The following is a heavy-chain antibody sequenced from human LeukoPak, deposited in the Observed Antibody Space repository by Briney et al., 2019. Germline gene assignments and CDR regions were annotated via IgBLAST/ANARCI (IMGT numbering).Heavy chain of an antibody. CDR2: ISGSNGNT. CDR1: GFTFSSYT. CDR3: AKDLYTNTWGWFDP. Sequence: PGGSLRLSCAASGFTFSSYTMSWVRQAPGKGLEWVSAISGSNGNTYYADSVKGRFTISRDDSKNTLYLQMHSLRADDTAVYHCAKDLYTNTWGWFDPWGQGTLVTVSS. D-gene: IGHD3-16*01. J-gene: IGHJ5*02. V-gene: IGHV3-23*01.